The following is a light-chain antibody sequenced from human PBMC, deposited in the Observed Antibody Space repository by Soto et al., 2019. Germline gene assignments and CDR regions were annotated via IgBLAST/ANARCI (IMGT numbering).Light chain of an antibody. CDR1: SSDVGGYNY. V-gene: IGLV2-14*01. J-gene: IGLJ2*01. Sequence: QSALTQPASVSGSPGQSITISCTGTSSDVGGYNYVSWYQQHPGKAPKLMIYDVSNRPSGVSNRFSGTKSGNTASLTISGLQAEDDADYYRSSYTSSSTLVVFGGGTKLAVL. CDR2: DVS. CDR3: SSYTSSSTLVV.